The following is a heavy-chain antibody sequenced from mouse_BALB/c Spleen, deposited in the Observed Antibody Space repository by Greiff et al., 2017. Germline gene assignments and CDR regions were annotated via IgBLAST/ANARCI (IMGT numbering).Heavy chain of an antibody. D-gene: IGHD2-4*01. J-gene: IGHJ3*01. Sequence: EVKVEESGGGLVQPGGSMKLSCVASGFTFSNYWMNWVRQSPEKGLEWVAEIRLKSNNYATHYAESVKGRFTISRDDSKSSVYLQMNNLRAEDTGIYYCTRTITTWFAYWGQGTLVTVSA. CDR3: TRTITTWFAY. V-gene: IGHV6-6*02. CDR2: IRLKSNNYAT. CDR1: GFTFSNYW.